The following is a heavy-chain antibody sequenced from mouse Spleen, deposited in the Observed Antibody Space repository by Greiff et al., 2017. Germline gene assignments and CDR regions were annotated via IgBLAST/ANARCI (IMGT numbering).Heavy chain of an antibody. Sequence: LKQSGAELVRPGASVKLSCKASGYTFTDYYINWVKQRPGQGLEWIARIYPGSGNTYYNEKFKGKATLTAEKSSSTAYMQLSSLTSEDSAVYFCARPSYYYGSTSHFDYWGQGTTLTVSS. J-gene: IGHJ2*01. CDR1: GYTFTDYY. CDR2: IYPGSGNT. D-gene: IGHD1-1*01. V-gene: IGHV1-76*01. CDR3: ARPSYYYGSTSHFDY.